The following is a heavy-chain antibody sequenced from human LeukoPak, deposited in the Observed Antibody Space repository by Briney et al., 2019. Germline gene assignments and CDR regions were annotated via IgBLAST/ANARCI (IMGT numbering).Heavy chain of an antibody. CDR2: ISGSGGST. CDR1: GFTFSSYA. CDR3: AKVPDTLEAAAVY. V-gene: IGHV3-23*01. Sequence: AGGSLRLSCAASGFTFSSYAMSWVRQAPGKGLEWVPAISGSGGSTYYADSVKGRFTISRDNSKNTLYLQMNSLRAEDTAVYYCAKVPDTLEAAAVYWGQGTLVTVSS. D-gene: IGHD6-13*01. J-gene: IGHJ4*02.